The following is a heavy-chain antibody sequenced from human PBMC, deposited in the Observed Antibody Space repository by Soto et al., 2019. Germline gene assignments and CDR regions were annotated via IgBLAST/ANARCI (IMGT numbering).Heavy chain of an antibody. CDR2: IYYSGST. Sequence: PSETLSLTCTVSGGSISSYYWSWIRQRPGKGLEWIGYIYYSGSTNYNPSLKSRVTISVDTSKNQFSLKLSSVTAADTAVYYCARVGSGSYYIWGGSVYNLFDPWGQGTLVTVSS. V-gene: IGHV4-59*13. D-gene: IGHD3-10*01. CDR1: GGSISSYY. CDR3: ARVGSGSYYIWGGSVYNLFDP. J-gene: IGHJ5*02.